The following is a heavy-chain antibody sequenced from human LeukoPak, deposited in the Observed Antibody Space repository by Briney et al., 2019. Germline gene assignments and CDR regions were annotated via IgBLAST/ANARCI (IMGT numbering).Heavy chain of an antibody. Sequence: GGSLRLSCAASGFTFSSYAIHWVRQAPGKGLEYVSSISSNGGSTDYANSVKGRFTISRDNSKNTLYLQMGSLRTEDMAVYYCARVSSIAPRGYFDFWGQGTLVTVSA. CDR3: ARVSSIAPRGYFDF. J-gene: IGHJ4*02. CDR2: ISSNGGST. V-gene: IGHV3-64*01. CDR1: GFTFSSYA. D-gene: IGHD6-6*01.